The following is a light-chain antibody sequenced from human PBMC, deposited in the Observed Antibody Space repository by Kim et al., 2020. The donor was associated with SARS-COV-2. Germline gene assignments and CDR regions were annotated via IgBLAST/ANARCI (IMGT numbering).Light chain of an antibody. CDR3: QVWDSGSDHWV. CDR2: YDS. J-gene: IGLJ3*02. Sequence: SYELTQSPSVSVAPGKTANVTCGGNNIGSNSVHWYQQRPGQAPILLIYYDSDRPSGIPERFSASTSGNTATLTISRVEAGDDADYYCQVWDSGSDHWVFGGGTQLTVL. CDR1: NIGSNS. V-gene: IGLV3-21*04.